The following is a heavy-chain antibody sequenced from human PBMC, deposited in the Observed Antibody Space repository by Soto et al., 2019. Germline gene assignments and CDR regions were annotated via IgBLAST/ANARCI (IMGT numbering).Heavy chain of an antibody. D-gene: IGHD1-26*01. V-gene: IGHV1-3*01. J-gene: IGHJ6*02. CDR2: INAGNGNT. Sequence: ASAKVSCKASGYSFTSYAMHWVRQAPGQRLEWMGWINAGNGNTKYSQKFQGRVTITRDTSASTAYMELSSLRSEDTAVYYCASSATTADYYYGMDVWGQGTTVTVSS. CDR3: ASSATTADYYYGMDV. CDR1: GYSFTSYA.